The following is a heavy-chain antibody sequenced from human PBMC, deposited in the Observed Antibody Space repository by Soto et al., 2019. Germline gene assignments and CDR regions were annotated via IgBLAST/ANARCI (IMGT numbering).Heavy chain of an antibody. CDR3: ARLLLTIAACPLPLFDY. CDR1: GGSISSSSYY. D-gene: IGHD6-6*01. J-gene: IGHJ4*02. Sequence: SETLSLTCTVSGGSISSSSYYWGWIRQPPGKGLEWIGSIYYSGSTYYSPSLKSRVTISVDTSKNQFSLKLSSVTAADTAVYYCARLLLTIAACPLPLFDYWGQGTLVTVSS. CDR2: IYYSGST. V-gene: IGHV4-39*01.